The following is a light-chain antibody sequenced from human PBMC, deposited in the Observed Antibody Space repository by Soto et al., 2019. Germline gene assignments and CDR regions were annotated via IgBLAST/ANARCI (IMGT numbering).Light chain of an antibody. Sequence: EIVLTQSPATLSLSPGERATLSCGAGQSIYTHLAWYQHKPGQAPRLLIFDASYRATDIPARFSGRGSGTDFTLTISSLEPEDFAIYYCQQSHNWPLTFGGGTKVEIK. CDR2: DAS. CDR1: QSIYTH. V-gene: IGKV3-11*01. CDR3: QQSHNWPLT. J-gene: IGKJ4*01.